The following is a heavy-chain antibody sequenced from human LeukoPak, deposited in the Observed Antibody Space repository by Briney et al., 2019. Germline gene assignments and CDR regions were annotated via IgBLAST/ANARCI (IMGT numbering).Heavy chain of an antibody. V-gene: IGHV5-51*01. Sequence: GESLKISCKGSGYSFTSYWIGWVRQMPGKGLEWMGIIYPGDSDTRYSPSFQGQVTISADKSISTAYLQWSSLKASDTAMYYCARRDGYCSGGSCYFNWFDPWGQGTLVTVPS. CDR3: ARRDGYCSGGSCYFNWFDP. D-gene: IGHD2-15*01. CDR1: GYSFTSYW. J-gene: IGHJ5*02. CDR2: IYPGDSDT.